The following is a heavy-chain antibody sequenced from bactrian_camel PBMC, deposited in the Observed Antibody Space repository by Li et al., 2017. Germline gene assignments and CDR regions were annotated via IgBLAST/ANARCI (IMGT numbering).Heavy chain of an antibody. J-gene: IGHJ4*01. D-gene: IGHD7*01. CDR3: AAGLGRGGMRWWDQMRFDY. Sequence: HVQLVESGGGSVQAGGSLSVSCAASGYLYRCMGWFRQAPGKEREGVAAINTGDGRTYYADSVKGRFTISQDNAENTVYLQMDSVRPEDTAMYYCAAGLGRGGMRWWDQMRFDYWGQGTQVTVS. V-gene: IGHV3S54*01. CDR2: INTGDGRT. CDR1: GYLYRC.